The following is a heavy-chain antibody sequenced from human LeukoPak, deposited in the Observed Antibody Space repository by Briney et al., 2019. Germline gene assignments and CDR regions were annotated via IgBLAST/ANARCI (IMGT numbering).Heavy chain of an antibody. CDR1: GFPLSSLW. CDR3: ARDRAITIFVVVTLT. CDR2: IKQDGSEK. V-gene: IGHV3-7*01. Sequence: GGSLTLSRVPSGFPLSSLWMTCVRPPPEKGREWGGNIKQDGSEKNSVAAVTGRFTRSKDNAKNSVYLQMKGLRVEDTAVYYCARDRAITIFVVVTLTWGQGTLVAVSS. J-gene: IGHJ5*01. D-gene: IGHD3-3*01.